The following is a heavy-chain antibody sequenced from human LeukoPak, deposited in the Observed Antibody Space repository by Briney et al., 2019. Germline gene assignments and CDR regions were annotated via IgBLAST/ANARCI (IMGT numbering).Heavy chain of an antibody. J-gene: IGHJ6*03. CDR3: ARVGITVVVPAAMRYYYYMDV. D-gene: IGHD2-2*01. V-gene: IGHV1-18*01. CDR2: ISAYNGNT. Sequence: ASVKVSCKASGYTFTSYGISWVRQAPRQGLEWMGWISAYNGNTNYAQKLQGRVTMTTDTSTSTAYMELRSLRSDDTAVYYCARVGITVVVPAAMRYYYYMDVWGKGTTVTVSS. CDR1: GYTFTSYG.